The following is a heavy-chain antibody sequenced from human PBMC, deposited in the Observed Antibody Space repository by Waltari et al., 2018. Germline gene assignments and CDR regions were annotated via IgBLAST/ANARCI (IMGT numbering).Heavy chain of an antibody. V-gene: IGHV4-39*07. Sequence: QLMLHASGLGLAKRSQTPSLTRAVPGGPISHCGDYWGWVRQPAGRGLEWIGNIFYGGRSYYNPSLKSRVTISVDTSKNQFSLRLSSVTAADTAVYYCARTRASGSYSFSYYGLDVWGQGTTVTVSS. CDR1: GGPISHCGDY. D-gene: IGHD1-26*01. J-gene: IGHJ6*02. CDR3: ARTRASGSYSFSYYGLDV. CDR2: IFYGGRS.